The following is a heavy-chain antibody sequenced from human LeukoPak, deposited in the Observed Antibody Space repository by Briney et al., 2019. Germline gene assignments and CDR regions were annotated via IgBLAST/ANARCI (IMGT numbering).Heavy chain of an antibody. CDR3: AKDHSAKGYYFDY. D-gene: IGHD3-10*01. CDR2: IRYDGSNK. V-gene: IGHV3-30*02. CDR1: GFTFSSYG. Sequence: GGSLRLSCAASGFTFSSYGMHGVRQAPGKGLEWVAFIRYDGSNKYYVDSVKGRFTISRDNSKNTLYLQMNSLRAEDTAVYYCAKDHSAKGYYFDYWGQGTLVTVSS. J-gene: IGHJ4*02.